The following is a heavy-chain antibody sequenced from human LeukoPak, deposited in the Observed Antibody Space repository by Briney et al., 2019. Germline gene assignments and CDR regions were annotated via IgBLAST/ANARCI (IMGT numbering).Heavy chain of an antibody. CDR2: FDPEDGET. CDR1: GYTPTELS. J-gene: IGHJ6*02. CDR3: ATVSEARYYYYGMDV. D-gene: IGHD1-14*01. V-gene: IGHV1-24*01. Sequence: VASVKVSCKVSGYTPTELSMHWVRQAPGKGLEWMGGFDPEDGETIYAQKSQGRVTMTEDTSTDTAYMELSSLRSEDTAVYYCATVSEARYYYYGMDVWGQGTTVTVSS.